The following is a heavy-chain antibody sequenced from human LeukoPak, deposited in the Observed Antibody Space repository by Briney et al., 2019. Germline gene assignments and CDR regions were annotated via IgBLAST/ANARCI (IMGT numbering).Heavy chain of an antibody. J-gene: IGHJ4*02. D-gene: IGHD5-24*01. Sequence: PGGSLRLSCAASGFTFSSYWMSWVRQAPGKGLEWVANIKQDGSEKYYVDSVKGRFTISRDNAKNSLYLQMNSLRAEDTAVYYCACKRWLQPFDFWGQGTLVTVSS. CDR2: IKQDGSEK. CDR1: GFTFSSYW. CDR3: ACKRWLQPFDF. V-gene: IGHV3-7*01.